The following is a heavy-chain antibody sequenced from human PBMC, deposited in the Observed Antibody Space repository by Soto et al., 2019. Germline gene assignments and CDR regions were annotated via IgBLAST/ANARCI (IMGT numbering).Heavy chain of an antibody. CDR2: IYHSGST. D-gene: IGHD5-12*01. Sequence: PSDTLSLTCAVSGGSISSSNWWSWVRQPPGKGLEWIGEIYHSGSTNYNPSLKSRVTISVDKSKNQFSLKLSSVTAADTAVYYCARGKGATTTYRHYYGMDVWGQGTTVTVSS. V-gene: IGHV4-4*02. CDR3: ARGKGATTTYRHYYGMDV. J-gene: IGHJ6*02. CDR1: GGSISSSNW.